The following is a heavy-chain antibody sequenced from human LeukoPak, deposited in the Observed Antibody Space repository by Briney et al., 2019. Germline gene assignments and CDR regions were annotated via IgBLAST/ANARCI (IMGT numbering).Heavy chain of an antibody. CDR3: ARNTLDTAMGAAVDY. Sequence: ASVKVSCKASGYTFTSYYMHWVRQAPGQGLEGMGIINPSGGSTTYAQKFQGRVTMTKDTSTSTVYMELSSLRSEDTAVYYCARNTLDTAMGAAVDYWGQGTLVTVSS. V-gene: IGHV1-46*03. CDR1: GYTFTSYY. CDR2: INPSGGST. J-gene: IGHJ4*02. D-gene: IGHD5-18*01.